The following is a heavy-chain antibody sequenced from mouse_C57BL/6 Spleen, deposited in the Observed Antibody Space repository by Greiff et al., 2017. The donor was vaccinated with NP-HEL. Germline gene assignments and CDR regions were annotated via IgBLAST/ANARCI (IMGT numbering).Heavy chain of an antibody. CDR2: IYPGDGDT. Sequence: VQLQQSGPELVKPGASVKISCKASGYAFSSSWMNWVKQRPGKGLEWIGRIYPGDGDTNYNGKFKGKATLTADKSSSTAYMQLSSLTSEDSAVYFCARGYYGSRRSMDYWGQGTSVTVSS. CDR1: GYAFSSSW. CDR3: ARGYYGSRRSMDY. J-gene: IGHJ4*01. D-gene: IGHD1-1*01. V-gene: IGHV1-82*01.